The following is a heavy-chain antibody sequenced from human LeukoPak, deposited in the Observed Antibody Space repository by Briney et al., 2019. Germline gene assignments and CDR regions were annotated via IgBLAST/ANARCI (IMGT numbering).Heavy chain of an antibody. V-gene: IGHV3-23*01. J-gene: IGHJ4*02. CDR1: GFTFSSYS. Sequence: RTGGSLRLSCAASGFTFSSYSMNWVRQAPGKGLEWVSAISGSGGSTYYADSVKGRFTISRDNSKNTLYLQMNSLRAEDTAVYYCAKLPPYCSSTSCYFDYWGQGTLVTVSS. CDR3: AKLPPYCSSTSCYFDY. CDR2: ISGSGGST. D-gene: IGHD2-2*01.